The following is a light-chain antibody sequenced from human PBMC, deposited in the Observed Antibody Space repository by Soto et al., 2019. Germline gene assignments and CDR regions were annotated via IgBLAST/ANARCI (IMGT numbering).Light chain of an antibody. J-gene: IGLJ2*01. Sequence: QSVLTQPPSVSAAPGQTATISCSGSTSNIGNNYVSWYQQVPGTAPKLLIYDNNKRPTGIPDRFSGSKSDTSATLGITGLQTGDEADYYCETWDSSLSAVVFGGGTKLTVL. CDR3: ETWDSSLSAVV. CDR2: DNN. CDR1: TSNIGNNY. V-gene: IGLV1-51*01.